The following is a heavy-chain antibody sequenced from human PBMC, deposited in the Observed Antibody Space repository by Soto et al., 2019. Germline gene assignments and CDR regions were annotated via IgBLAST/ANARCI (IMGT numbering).Heavy chain of an antibody. CDR2: VSGSSNSI. D-gene: IGHD4-17*01. CDR3: ARDKYGDYSVDY. V-gene: IGHV3-48*01. J-gene: IGHJ4*02. CDR1: GFTFTSYS. Sequence: PGGSLRLSCTASGFTFTSYSMNWVCQAPGKGLEWVSYVSGSSNSIYYADSVKGRFTISRDSAKNSLYLQMNSLRAEDTAVYYCARDKYGDYSVDYWGQGTLVTVSS.